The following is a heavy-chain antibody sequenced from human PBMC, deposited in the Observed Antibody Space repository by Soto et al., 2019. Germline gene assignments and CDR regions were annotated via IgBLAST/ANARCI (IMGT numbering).Heavy chain of an antibody. J-gene: IGHJ4*02. CDR2: ISAYNGNT. D-gene: IGHD4-17*01. Sequence: GASVKVSCKASGYTFTNYGISWVRQAPGQGLEWTGWISAYNGNTNYAQKLQGRVTMTTDTSTSTAYMELRSLRSDDTAVYYCARVMGDSTVNTFDYWGQGTLVTVSS. CDR1: GYTFTNYG. CDR3: ARVMGDSTVNTFDY. V-gene: IGHV1-18*01.